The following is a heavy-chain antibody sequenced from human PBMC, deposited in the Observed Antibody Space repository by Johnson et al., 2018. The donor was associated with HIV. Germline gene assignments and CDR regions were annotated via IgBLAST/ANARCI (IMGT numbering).Heavy chain of an antibody. V-gene: IGHV3-11*01. CDR3: AREYSGSYKAFDI. J-gene: IGHJ3*02. Sequence: VQLVESGGGLVQPGGSLRLSCAASGFTFGDYYMTWIRQAPGKGLEWVSYISSSGSTIYYADSVKGRFTISRDNAKNSLYLQMNSLRAEDTALYYCAREYSGSYKAFDIWGQGTMVTVSS. CDR2: ISSSGSTI. CDR1: GFTFGDYY. D-gene: IGHD1-26*01.